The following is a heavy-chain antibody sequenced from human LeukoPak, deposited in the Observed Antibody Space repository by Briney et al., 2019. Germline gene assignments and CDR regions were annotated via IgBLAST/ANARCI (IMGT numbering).Heavy chain of an antibody. D-gene: IGHD4-17*01. V-gene: IGHV5-51*01. CDR3: ARPETTVTDTFDY. Sequence: GESLNISCKGSGYSFTSYWIGWVRQMPGKGLEWMGIIYPGDSDTRYSPSFQGQVTISADKSISTAYLQWSSLKASDTAMYYCARPETTVTDTFDYWGQGTLVTVSS. J-gene: IGHJ4*02. CDR1: GYSFTSYW. CDR2: IYPGDSDT.